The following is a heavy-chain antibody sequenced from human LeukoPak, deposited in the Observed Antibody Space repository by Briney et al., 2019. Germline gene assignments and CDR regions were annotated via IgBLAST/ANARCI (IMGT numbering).Heavy chain of an antibody. J-gene: IGHJ6*02. CDR2: INPNSGGT. CDR3: ARDGGATNYYYYGMDV. Sequence: ASVKVSCKASGYTFTGYYMHWVRLAPGQGLEWMGWINPNSGGTNYAQKFQGWVTMTRDTSISTAYMELSRLRSDDTAVYYCARDGGATNYYYYGMDVWGQGTTVTVSS. CDR1: GYTFTGYY. V-gene: IGHV1-2*04. D-gene: IGHD1-26*01.